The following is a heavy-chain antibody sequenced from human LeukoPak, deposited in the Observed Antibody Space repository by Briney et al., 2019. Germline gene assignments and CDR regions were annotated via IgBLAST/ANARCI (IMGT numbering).Heavy chain of an antibody. CDR2: VYYSGSN. CDR3: GREGGARLGGGAFDI. D-gene: IGHD3-16*01. V-gene: IGHV4-31*03. J-gene: IGHJ3*02. Sequence: SQTLSLTCTVSGGSSSSGGYYWSWIRQHPGKGLQLIGYVYYSGSNYSNPSLKSRVTISVDTSKNQFSLKLSSVTVADTAVYYCGREGGARLGGGAFDIWGQGTMVTVSS. CDR1: GGSSSSGGYY.